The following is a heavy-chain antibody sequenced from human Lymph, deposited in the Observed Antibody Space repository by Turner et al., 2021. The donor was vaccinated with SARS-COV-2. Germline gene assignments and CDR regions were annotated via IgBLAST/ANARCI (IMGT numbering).Heavy chain of an antibody. CDR3: ARSWPERHLRVFDY. V-gene: IGHV3-21*06. J-gene: IGHJ4*02. D-gene: IGHD4-17*01. CDR2: ISSSCGPI. CDR1: DFTFSTYE. Sequence: VHPFESGGGLVKPGGSLSLSCIASDFTFSTYERHWVRQAPGQGLDGVSAISSSCGPIYYADSIKGRFTISRDNTKNSLYLQMNSLTAEDTAVYYCARSWPERHLRVFDYWGQGALVTVSS.